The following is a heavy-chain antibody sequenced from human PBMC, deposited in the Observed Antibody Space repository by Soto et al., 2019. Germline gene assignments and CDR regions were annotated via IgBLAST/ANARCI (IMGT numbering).Heavy chain of an antibody. CDR1: GGTFSSYA. D-gene: IGHD1-26*01. J-gene: IGHJ6*04. CDR3: GGGATTGYYYYGMDV. CDR2: IIPIFGTA. Sequence: GASVKVSCKASGGTFSSYAISWVRQAPGQGLEWMGGIIPIFGTANYAQKFQGRVTITADESTSTAYMELSSLRSEDTAVYLCGGGATTGYYYYGMDVWGEGTTVTVYS. V-gene: IGHV1-69*13.